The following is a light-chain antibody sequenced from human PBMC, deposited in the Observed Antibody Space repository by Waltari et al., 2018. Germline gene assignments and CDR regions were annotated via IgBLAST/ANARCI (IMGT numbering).Light chain of an antibody. CDR3: QSYDSNIQGV. V-gene: IGLV6-57*04. CDR1: RGNLASNY. J-gene: IGLJ3*02. Sequence: NFMLTQPHSVSGSPGKTVTISCTRSRGNLASNYLHWYQQRPGRAPTTVIFEDDQRPSGVPDRFSGSIDSSSNSASLSISGLKTEDEADYYCQSYDSNIQGVFGGGTKLTVL. CDR2: EDD.